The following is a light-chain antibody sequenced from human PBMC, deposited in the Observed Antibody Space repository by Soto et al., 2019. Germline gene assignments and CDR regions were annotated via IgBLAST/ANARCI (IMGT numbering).Light chain of an antibody. CDR3: SACDDSLWGDV. V-gene: IGLV1-47*01. J-gene: IGLJ1*01. CDR1: SSNIGSNY. Sequence: QAVVTQPPSASGTPGQRVTISCSGSSSNIGSNYVYWYQQFPGTAPKLLIYRNNQRPSGVTDRFSGPKSGTSAYLAISGLRSEDVADDYSSACDDSLWGDVFGTGTK. CDR2: RNN.